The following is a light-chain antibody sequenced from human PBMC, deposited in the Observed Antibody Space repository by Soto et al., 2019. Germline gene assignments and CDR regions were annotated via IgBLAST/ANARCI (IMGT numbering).Light chain of an antibody. CDR1: SSDVGGYDY. J-gene: IGLJ3*02. V-gene: IGLV2-11*01. CDR3: CSYGGYFWV. CDR2: DVT. Sequence: QSALTQPRSVSGSPGQSVTISCTGTSSDVGGYDYVSWFQHHPGKVPKLMISDVTKRPSGVPDRFSASKSGNTASLTISGLQAEDEADYYCCSYGGYFWVFGGGTKLTVL.